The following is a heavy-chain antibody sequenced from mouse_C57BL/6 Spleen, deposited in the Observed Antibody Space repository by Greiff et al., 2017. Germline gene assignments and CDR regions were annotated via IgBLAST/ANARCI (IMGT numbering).Heavy chain of an antibody. D-gene: IGHD1-1*01. V-gene: IGHV1-42*01. J-gene: IGHJ4*01. CDR1: GYSFTGYY. CDR2: INPSTGGT. Sequence: VQLKQSGPELVKPGASVKISCKASGYSFTGYYMNWVKQSPEKSLEWIGEINPSTGGTTYNQKFKAKATLTVDKSSSTAYMQLKSLTSEDSAVYYCARRYYYGSIYAMDYWGQGTSVTVSS. CDR3: ARRYYYGSIYAMDY.